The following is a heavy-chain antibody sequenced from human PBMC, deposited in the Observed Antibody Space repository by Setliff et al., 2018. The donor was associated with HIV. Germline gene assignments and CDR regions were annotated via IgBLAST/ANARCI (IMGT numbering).Heavy chain of an antibody. Sequence: GGSLRLSCVVSGFTLRSYDMYWVRQAPGKGLEWVSGLGVRGDTYYTGSVKGRFAISRESAKNSLYLQMSNLRPEDTGVYYCLRNIGSGTYWGSWYYMDVWGKGTTVTVSS. CDR1: GFTLRSYD. CDR3: LRNIGSGTYWGSWYYMDV. CDR2: LGVRGDT. V-gene: IGHV3-13*01. J-gene: IGHJ6*03. D-gene: IGHD1-26*01.